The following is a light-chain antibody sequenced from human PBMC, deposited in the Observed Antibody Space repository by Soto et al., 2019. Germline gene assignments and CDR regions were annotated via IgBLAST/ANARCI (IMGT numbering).Light chain of an antibody. V-gene: IGKV3D-15*01. CDR1: RSVSSN. CDR3: QQYKNWPAIT. Sequence: EIVMTQSPATLSVSPGERATLSCRASRSVSSNLAWYQQKPGQAPRLLIYGPSTRATGIPARFSGSGSGTEFTLTISSLQSEDFAIYYGQQYKNWPAITCGQGTRLEIK. J-gene: IGKJ5*01. CDR2: GPS.